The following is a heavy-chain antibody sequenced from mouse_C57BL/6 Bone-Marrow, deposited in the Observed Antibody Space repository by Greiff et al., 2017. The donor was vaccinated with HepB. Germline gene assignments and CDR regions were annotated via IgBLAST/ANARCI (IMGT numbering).Heavy chain of an antibody. CDR3: ASPYFDY. Sequence: EVKLVESGGGLVKPGGSLKLSCAASGFTFSSYAMSWVRQTPEKRLEWVATISDGGSYTYYPDNVKGRFTISRDNAKNNLYLQMSHLKSEDTAMYYCASPYFDYWGQGTTLTVSS. V-gene: IGHV5-4*03. J-gene: IGHJ2*01. CDR1: GFTFSSYA. CDR2: ISDGGSYT.